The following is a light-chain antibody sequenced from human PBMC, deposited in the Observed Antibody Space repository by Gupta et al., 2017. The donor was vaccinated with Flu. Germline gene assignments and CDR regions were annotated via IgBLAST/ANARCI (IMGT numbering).Light chain of an antibody. CDR1: SSDVGGYNL. CDR3: CPYIVIGDRPV. V-gene: IGLV2-23*02. J-gene: IGLJ2*01. CDR2: GVN. Sequence: LSQPAAVSASPRPAITISCTGTSSDVGGYNLVSWYQQSPGKAPKLMIDGVNKRPAGVSDRFSACKAGKAASPTTSGLPYEDEADYYCCPYIVIGDRPVFGGGTKLT.